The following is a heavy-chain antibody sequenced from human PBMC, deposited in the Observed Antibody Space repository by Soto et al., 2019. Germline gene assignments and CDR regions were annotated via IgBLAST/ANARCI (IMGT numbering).Heavy chain of an antibody. V-gene: IGHV3-53*01. CDR1: GFSVSSKY. Sequence: GGSLRLSCAVSGFSVSSKYMSWVRQAAGKGLEWVSVIYAGGITYYAQSVKGRFTFSRDNSKNTLYLQMNSLKAEDTAVYYCAKASGRGGGSVFNYWGQGTLVTVSS. CDR3: AKASGRGGGSVFNY. J-gene: IGHJ4*02. CDR2: IYAGGIT. D-gene: IGHD2-15*01.